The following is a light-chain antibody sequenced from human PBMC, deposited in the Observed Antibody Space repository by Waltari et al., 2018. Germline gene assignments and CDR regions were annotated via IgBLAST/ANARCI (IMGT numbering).Light chain of an antibody. CDR2: AAS. CDR3: QQSDSVPRT. J-gene: IGKJ2*01. V-gene: IGKV1-39*01. CDR1: QMINNY. Sequence: DVQLTQSPSSLSASVGDRVTITCRASQMINNYLNWYQQKPGQAPKLLIFAASNLQSGVPSRFSGSASWTEFTLTITSLQPDDFAVYYCQQSDSVPRTFGQGTNLEIK.